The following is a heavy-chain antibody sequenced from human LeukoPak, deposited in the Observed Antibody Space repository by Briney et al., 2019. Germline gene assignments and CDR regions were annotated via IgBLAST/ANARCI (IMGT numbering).Heavy chain of an antibody. CDR3: AIVMGYSSSWFDY. V-gene: IGHV3-23*01. CDR1: GFTFSSSA. CDR2: ISASGGST. J-gene: IGHJ4*02. D-gene: IGHD6-13*01. Sequence: GGSLRLSCAASGFTFSSSAMSWVRQVPGKGPEWVSGISASGGSTYYADSVRGRFTISRDNSKNTLYVQMNSLRDEDTAVYYCAIVMGYSSSWFDYWGQGTLVTVSS.